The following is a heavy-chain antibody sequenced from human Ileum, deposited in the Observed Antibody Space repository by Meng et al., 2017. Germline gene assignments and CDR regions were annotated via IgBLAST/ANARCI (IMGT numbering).Heavy chain of an antibody. D-gene: IGHD3-10*01. CDR1: GFTFSSYA. Sequence: GESLKISCVASGFTFSSYAMHWVRQAPGKGPEWMTVISKEGTLEFYADSVKGRFTISRDNSKNTLNLQMNSLRVEDTAVYYCAREKSRFGELALWGQGKLVNGAS. CDR2: ISKEGTLE. J-gene: IGHJ1*01. CDR3: AREKSRFGELAL. V-gene: IGHV3-30*04.